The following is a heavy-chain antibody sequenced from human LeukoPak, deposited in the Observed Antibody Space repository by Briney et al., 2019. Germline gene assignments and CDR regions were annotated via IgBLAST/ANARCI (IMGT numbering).Heavy chain of an antibody. Sequence: PSETLSLTCTASGGSISTYYWNWIRQPPGKGLEWIGYIYHSGSTNYNPSLQSRVTISVDTSKNQFSLNLNSVTAADTAVYYCARDTGNYYYGMDVWGQGTTVTVSS. CDR2: IYHSGST. CDR1: GGSISTYY. CDR3: ARDTGNYYYGMDV. D-gene: IGHD1-14*01. J-gene: IGHJ6*02. V-gene: IGHV4-59*01.